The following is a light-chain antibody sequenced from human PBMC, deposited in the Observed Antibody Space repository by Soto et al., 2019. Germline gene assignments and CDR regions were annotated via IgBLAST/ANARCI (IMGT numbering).Light chain of an antibody. Sequence: DIEMTQSPSSLSASVGDRVTITCQASQDINNYLTWFQQKTGRAPKLLIYDASNLESGVSSRFSGNGSGTHFTFTISSQQPDDIAIYYCQQYDDFPLSFGQGTRLDIK. CDR1: QDINNY. J-gene: IGKJ5*01. CDR2: DAS. CDR3: QQYDDFPLS. V-gene: IGKV1-33*01.